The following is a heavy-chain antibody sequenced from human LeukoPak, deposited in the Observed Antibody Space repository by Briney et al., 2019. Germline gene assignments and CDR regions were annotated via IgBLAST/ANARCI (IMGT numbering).Heavy chain of an antibody. V-gene: IGHV3-23*01. CDR3: ANDFDY. J-gene: IGHJ4*02. CDR2: ISSSGHST. Sequence: GGSLRLSCAASGFTFSSYAMSWVRQAPGKGLEWVSAISSSGHSTYYTDSVKGRFTISRDNSRNTLYLQMNSLRDEDKAVYYCANDFDYWGQGTLVTVSS. CDR1: GFTFSSYA.